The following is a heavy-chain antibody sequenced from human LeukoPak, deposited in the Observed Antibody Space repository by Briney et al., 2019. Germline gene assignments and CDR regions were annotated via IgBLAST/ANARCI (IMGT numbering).Heavy chain of an antibody. CDR2: INPNSSGT. CDR1: GFTFSSSG. D-gene: IGHD2-8*02. J-gene: IGHJ4*02. CDR3: ARGSMGYCTGDCFHFGY. Sequence: GGSLRLSCAASGFTFSSSGMHWVRQAPGQGLEWMGWINPNSSGTNYAQKFQGRVTMTRDTSISTAYMELSSLRSDDTAVYYCARGSMGYCTGDCFHFGYWGQGTLVTVSS. V-gene: IGHV1-2*02.